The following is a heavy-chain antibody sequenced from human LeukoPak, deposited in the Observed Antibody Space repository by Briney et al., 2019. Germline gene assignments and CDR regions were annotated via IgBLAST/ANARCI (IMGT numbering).Heavy chain of an antibody. Sequence: GGSLRLSCAASGFTFSDYYMSWIRQAPGKGLEWVSYISSSGSTIYYADSVKGRFTISRDNAKNSLYLQMNSLRAEDTAVYYCARDYYGSGSYYPYYYYYMDVWGKGTTVTISS. V-gene: IGHV3-11*01. D-gene: IGHD3-10*01. CDR3: ARDYYGSGSYYPYYYYYMDV. J-gene: IGHJ6*03. CDR1: GFTFSDYY. CDR2: ISSSGSTI.